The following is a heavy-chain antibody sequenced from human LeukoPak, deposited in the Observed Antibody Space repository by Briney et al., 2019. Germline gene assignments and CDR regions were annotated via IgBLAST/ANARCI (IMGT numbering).Heavy chain of an antibody. CDR1: EFTLSNKP. V-gene: IGHV3-23*01. Sequence: GGSLSLSWAASEFTLSNKPWSGFRQAPGKGLEGVSSISGGGGGSYYADPVKGRFTISRDNSKNTLYLQMHSLRAEDTAVYYCAKEAVRKFDFDYWGQGTLVTVSS. D-gene: IGHD1-14*01. CDR3: AKEAVRKFDFDY. CDR2: ISGGGGGS. J-gene: IGHJ4*02.